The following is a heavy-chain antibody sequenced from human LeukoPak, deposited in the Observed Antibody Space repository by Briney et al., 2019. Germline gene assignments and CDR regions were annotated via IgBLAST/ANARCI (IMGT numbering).Heavy chain of an antibody. V-gene: IGHV3-23*01. CDR1: GFAFSGYA. CDR2: IFDSADST. CDR3: ARDGLAAATLHWCFDL. J-gene: IGHJ2*01. D-gene: IGHD2-15*01. Sequence: GGSLRLSCAASGFAFSGYAMSWVRQAPGKGLEWVSTIFDSADSTYYADSVKGRFTISRDNARNSLYLQMNSLRAEDTAVYYCARDGLAAATLHWCFDLWGRGTLVTVSS.